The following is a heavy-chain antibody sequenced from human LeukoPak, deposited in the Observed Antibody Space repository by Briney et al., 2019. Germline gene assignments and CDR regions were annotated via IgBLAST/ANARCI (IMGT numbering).Heavy chain of an antibody. D-gene: IGHD5-12*01. Sequence: ASVKVSCKASGYTFIGFYLHWVRQAPGQGLEWMGWINPKSGDTNCAQKFQDRVTMTRDTSISTAYMELSRLRSDDTAVYYCARDSGKDIVATIMGYWGQGTLVTVSS. CDR3: ARDSGKDIVATIMGY. CDR1: GYTFIGFY. CDR2: INPKSGDT. J-gene: IGHJ4*02. V-gene: IGHV1-2*02.